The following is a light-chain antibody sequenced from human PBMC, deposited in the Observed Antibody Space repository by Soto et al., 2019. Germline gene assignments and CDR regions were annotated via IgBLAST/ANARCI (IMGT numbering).Light chain of an antibody. CDR1: QNVRTF. CDR2: GAS. V-gene: IGKV3-15*01. Sequence: EVVLTQSPATLSLSPGERATLSCRASQNVRTFLDWYQQKPGQAPRLLIYGASTRATGIPARFSGSGSGTEFTLTISSLQSEDFAVYFCQQYKNWPITFGQGTRLEI. CDR3: QQYKNWPIT. J-gene: IGKJ5*01.